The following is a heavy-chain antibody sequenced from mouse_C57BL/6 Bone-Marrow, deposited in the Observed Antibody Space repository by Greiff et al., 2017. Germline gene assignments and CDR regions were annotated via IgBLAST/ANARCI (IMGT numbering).Heavy chain of an antibody. CDR1: GFSLTSYA. V-gene: IGHV2-9-1*01. J-gene: IGHJ4*01. Sequence: VKLMESGPGLVAPSQSLSITCTVSGFSLTSYAISWVRQPPGKGLEWLGVIWTGGGTNYNSALKSRLSISKDNSKSQVFLKMNSLQTDDTARYYCATLTTVVARGYYYAMDYWGQGTSVTVSS. CDR2: IWTGGGT. CDR3: ATLTTVVARGYYYAMDY. D-gene: IGHD1-1*01.